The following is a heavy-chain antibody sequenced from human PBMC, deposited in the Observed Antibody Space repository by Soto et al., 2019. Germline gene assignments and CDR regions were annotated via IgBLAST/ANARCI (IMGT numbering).Heavy chain of an antibody. Sequence: SETLSLTCTVSGGSISGYYYGWIRQPPGKGLEWIGNIYYSGSTHFNPSLKSRVTISIDTSRNQFSLDLNSVTAADTAVYYCVRRGAGQQHFDYWGQGTPVTVSS. D-gene: IGHD6-13*01. J-gene: IGHJ4*02. CDR2: IYYSGST. CDR1: GGSISGYY. V-gene: IGHV4-39*01. CDR3: VRRGAGQQHFDY.